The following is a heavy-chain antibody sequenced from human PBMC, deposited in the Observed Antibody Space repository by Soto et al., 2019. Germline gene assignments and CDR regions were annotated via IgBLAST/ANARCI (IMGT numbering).Heavy chain of an antibody. CDR3: ARGGHVVVVTAALDY. CDR1: GDTFTDYY. CDR2: VNPSGGHT. V-gene: IGHV1-46*01. D-gene: IGHD2-21*02. J-gene: IGHJ4*02. Sequence: QVQLVQSGAEVKKPGASVKVSCKASGDTFTDYYIHWVRQVPGQGLEWMGTVNPSGGHTTYAQHFLGRMTKTRDTSTSTLYMELTRLTSEDTAVYYCARGGHVVVVTAALDYWGQGTLVTVSS.